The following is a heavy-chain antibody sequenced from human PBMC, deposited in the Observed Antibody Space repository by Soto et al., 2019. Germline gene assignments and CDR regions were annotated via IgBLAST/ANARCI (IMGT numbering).Heavy chain of an antibody. J-gene: IGHJ1*01. CDR3: ARMWTTAAGTRYLQH. D-gene: IGHD6-13*01. CDR1: GFTFSSYW. Sequence: GGSLRLSCAASGFTFSSYWMSWVRQAPGKGLEWVANIKQDGSEKYYVDSVKGRFTISRDNAKNSLYLQMNSLRAEDTAVYYCARMWTTAAGTRYLQHWGQGTLVTVSS. V-gene: IGHV3-7*01. CDR2: IKQDGSEK.